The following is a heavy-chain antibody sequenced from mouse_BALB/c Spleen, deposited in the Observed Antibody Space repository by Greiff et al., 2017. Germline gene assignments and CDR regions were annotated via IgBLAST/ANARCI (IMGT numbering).Heavy chain of an antibody. D-gene: IGHD4-1*02. J-gene: IGHJ2*01. CDR2: ISYSGST. CDR3: ARYSTVTGSYYFDY. V-gene: IGHV3-8*02. Sequence: VQLQQSGPSLVKPSQTLSLTCSVTGDSITSGYWNWIRKFPGNKLEYMGYISYSGSTYYNPSLKSRISITRDTSKNQYYLQLNSVTTEDTATYYCARYSTVTGSYYFDYWGQGTTRTVSS. CDR1: GDSITSGY.